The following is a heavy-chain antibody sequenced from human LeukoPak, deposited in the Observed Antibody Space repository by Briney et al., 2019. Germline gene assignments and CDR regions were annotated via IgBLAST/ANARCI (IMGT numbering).Heavy chain of an antibody. Sequence: GGSLRLSCEVSGFTLKTYAMSWVRQAPGKGLEWVSTLGSGGSTFYADSVKGRFTISRDNSKNTLYLQMTSLRGEDTAVYYCAKRIPVVATQYFDLWGRGTLVAVSS. V-gene: IGHV3-23*01. J-gene: IGHJ2*01. CDR1: GFTLKTYA. CDR2: LGSGGST. D-gene: IGHD6-19*01. CDR3: AKRIPVVATQYFDL.